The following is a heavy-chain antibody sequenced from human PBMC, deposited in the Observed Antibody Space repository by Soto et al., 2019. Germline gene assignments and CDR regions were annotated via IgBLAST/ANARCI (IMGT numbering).Heavy chain of an antibody. CDR3: ARDEYGSGYYDFWSGYWFDY. CDR2: IKQDGSEK. J-gene: IGHJ4*02. V-gene: IGHV3-7*01. D-gene: IGHD3-3*01. CDR1: GFTFSSYW. Sequence: EVQLVESGGGLVQPVGSLRLSCAASGFTFSSYWMSWVRQAPGKGLEWVANIKQDGSEKYYVDSVKGRFTISRDNAKNSLYLQMNSLRAEDTAVYYCARDEYGSGYYDFWSGYWFDYWGQGTLVTVSS.